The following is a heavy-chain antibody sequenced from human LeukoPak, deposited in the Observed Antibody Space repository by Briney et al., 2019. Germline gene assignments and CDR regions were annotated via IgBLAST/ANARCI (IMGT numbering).Heavy chain of an antibody. CDR1: GFTFSSYG. CDR2: IRYDGSNK. CDR3: ARDRWSASGSSWYDY. V-gene: IGHV3-30*02. J-gene: IGHJ4*02. Sequence: PGGSLRLSCGASGFTFSSYGMHWVRQAPGKGLEWVAFIRYDGSNKYYADSVKGRFTISRDNSKNTLYLQMNSLRAEDTAVYCARDRWSASGSSWYDYWGQGTQVTVSS. D-gene: IGHD6-13*01.